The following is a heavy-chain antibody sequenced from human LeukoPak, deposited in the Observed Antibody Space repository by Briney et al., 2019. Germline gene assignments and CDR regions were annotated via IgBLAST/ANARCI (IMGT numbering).Heavy chain of an antibody. D-gene: IGHD3-16*02. V-gene: IGHV1-2*02. Sequence: GASVKVSCKASGYAFTGYYMHWVRQAPGQGLEWMGWINPNSGGTNYAQKFQGRVTMTRDTSISTAYMELSRLRSDDTAVYYCARVWSYRPNFDYWGQGTLVTVSS. CDR3: ARVWSYRPNFDY. CDR2: INPNSGGT. J-gene: IGHJ4*02. CDR1: GYAFTGYY.